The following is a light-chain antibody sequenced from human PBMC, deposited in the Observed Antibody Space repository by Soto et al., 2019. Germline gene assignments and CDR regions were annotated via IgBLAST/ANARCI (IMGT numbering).Light chain of an antibody. J-gene: IGKJ4*01. CDR1: QSVSSSS. V-gene: IGKV3-20*01. CDR2: GAS. CDR3: QQYGISPLT. Sequence: EIVLTQSPGTLSLSPGERATLSCRASQSVSSSSLAWYQPKPGQAPRLLIYGASSRATGIPDRFSGSGSGTDFTLTISRLEPEDFAVYYCQQYGISPLTFGGGTKVEIK.